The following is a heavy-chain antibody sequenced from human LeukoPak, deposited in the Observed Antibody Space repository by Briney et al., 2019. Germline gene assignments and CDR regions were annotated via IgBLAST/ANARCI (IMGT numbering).Heavy chain of an antibody. CDR3: AKGRVGQWLNTFDY. CDR2: ISGSGGST. V-gene: IGHV3-23*01. J-gene: IGHJ4*02. CDR1: VFTFSSYA. Sequence: GGSLRLSCAASVFTFSSYAMSWVRPAPGKGLEWVSAISGSGGSTYYADSVKGRFTISRDNSKNTLYLQMNSLRAEDTAVYYCAKGRVGQWLNTFDYWGQGTLVTVSS. D-gene: IGHD6-19*01.